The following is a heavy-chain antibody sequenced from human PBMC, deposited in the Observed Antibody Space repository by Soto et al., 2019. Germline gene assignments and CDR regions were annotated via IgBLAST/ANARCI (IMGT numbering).Heavy chain of an antibody. V-gene: IGHV3-21*01. D-gene: IGHD1-26*01. CDR1: GFTFSDYS. CDR3: AQVAVGNTYLFDY. CDR2: ISSISTYI. Sequence: PGGSLRLSCAASGFTFSDYSMKWVRQSPGKGLEWVSSISSISTYIFYADSVQGRFTITKHNARNSLYLQMKSLRAEDTAVYYCAQVAVGNTYLFDYWGQGTPVTVSS. J-gene: IGHJ4*02.